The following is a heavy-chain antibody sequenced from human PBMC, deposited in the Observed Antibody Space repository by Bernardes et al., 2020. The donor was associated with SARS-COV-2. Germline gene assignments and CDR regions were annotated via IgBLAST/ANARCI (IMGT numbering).Heavy chain of an antibody. CDR2: ISGSGGST. J-gene: IGHJ5*02. D-gene: IGHD3-10*01. CDR1: GFTFSSYA. V-gene: IGHV3-23*01. CDR3: AKVAPLGVRGVEGLDP. Sequence: VGSLRLSCAASGFTFSSYAMSWVRQAPGKGLEWVSAISGSGGSTYYADSVKGRFTISRDNSKNTLYLQMNSLRAEDTAVYYCAKVAPLGVRGVEGLDPWGQGTLVTVSS.